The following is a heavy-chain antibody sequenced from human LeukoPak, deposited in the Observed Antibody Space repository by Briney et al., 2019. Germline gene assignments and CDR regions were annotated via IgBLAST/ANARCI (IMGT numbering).Heavy chain of an antibody. J-gene: IGHJ6*02. CDR2: ISGYQGKT. V-gene: IGHV1-18*01. Sequence: ASVKVSCKTSGYTFSNYVVVWLRQAPGQGLEWMGWISGYQGKTNYAQNLQGRVTVTMDTSTSTAHMELRSLRSDDTAVYYCARWSGGSDWLYHYGMDVWGQGTTVTVSS. D-gene: IGHD6-19*01. CDR3: ARWSGGSDWLYHYGMDV. CDR1: GYTFSNYV.